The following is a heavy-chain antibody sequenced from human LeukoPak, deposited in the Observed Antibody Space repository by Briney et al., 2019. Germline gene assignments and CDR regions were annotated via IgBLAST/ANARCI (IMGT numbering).Heavy chain of an antibody. CDR3: TTLQIPYCSGGSCYGGDY. CDR1: GFTFSNAW. V-gene: IGHV3-15*01. Sequence: GGSLRLSCAASGFTFSNAWVSWVRQAPGKGLEWVGRIKSKTDGGTTDYAAPVKGRFTISRDDSKNTLYLQMNSLKTEDTAVYYCTTLQIPYCSGGSCYGGDYWGQGTLVTVSS. D-gene: IGHD2-15*01. CDR2: IKSKTDGGTT. J-gene: IGHJ4*02.